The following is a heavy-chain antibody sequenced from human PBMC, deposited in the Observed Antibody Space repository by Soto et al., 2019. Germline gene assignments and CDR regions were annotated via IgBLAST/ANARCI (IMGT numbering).Heavy chain of an antibody. Sequence: RASVKVSCKASGYTFTGYYMHWVRQAPGQGLEWMGWINPNSGGANYAQKFQGRVTMTRDTSISTAYMELNRLRSDDTAVYYCARDLDTAIIRMRDYYYGMDVWGQGTTVTVSS. D-gene: IGHD5-18*01. CDR3: ARDLDTAIIRMRDYYYGMDV. V-gene: IGHV1-2*02. J-gene: IGHJ6*02. CDR2: INPNSGGA. CDR1: GYTFTGYY.